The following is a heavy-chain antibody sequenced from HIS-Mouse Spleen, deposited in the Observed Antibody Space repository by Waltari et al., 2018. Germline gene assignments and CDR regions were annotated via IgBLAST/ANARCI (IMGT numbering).Heavy chain of an antibody. V-gene: IGHV4-34*01. CDR2: INHSGST. Sequence: QVQLQQWGAGLLKPSETLSLTCAVYGGSFSGYYWSWIRQPPGKGLEWIGEINHSGSTNYNPSLKSRVTISVDTAKNQFSLKLSSVTAADTAVYYCARITPEFLRRYSSSWYDWYFDLWGRGTLVTVSS. CDR3: ARITPEFLRRYSSSWYDWYFDL. CDR1: GGSFSGYY. D-gene: IGHD6-13*01. J-gene: IGHJ2*01.